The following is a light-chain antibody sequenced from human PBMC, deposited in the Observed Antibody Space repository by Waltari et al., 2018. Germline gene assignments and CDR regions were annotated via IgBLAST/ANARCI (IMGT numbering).Light chain of an antibody. J-gene: IGLJ1*01. CDR2: YDN. V-gene: IGLV3-21*01. CDR1: NIESKS. CDR3: QVWDANTDPGV. Sequence: SYVLTQPPSVSVAPGETARITCGGNNIESKSVHWYRQRPGQAPVVVISYDNDRAAGIPEGVSGSNSGNTATLTISRVEAGDEADYYCQVWDANTDPGVFGTGTEVTVL.